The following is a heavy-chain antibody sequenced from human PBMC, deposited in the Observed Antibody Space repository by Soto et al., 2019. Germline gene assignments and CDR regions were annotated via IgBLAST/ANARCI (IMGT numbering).Heavy chain of an antibody. Sequence: EVQLVESGGGLVQPGGSLRLSCAASGFTFSSYEMNWVRQAPGKGLEWVSTTTDTDGDRKYADSVRGRFTISRDNSKNTLYLQMSSLRAEDSAVYFCARGSRDSYPGSRIFDLWGRGTRVTVSS. D-gene: IGHD3-10*01. J-gene: IGHJ4*02. CDR2: TTDTDGDR. CDR1: GFTFSSYE. CDR3: ARGSRDSYPGSRIFDL. V-gene: IGHV3-23*04.